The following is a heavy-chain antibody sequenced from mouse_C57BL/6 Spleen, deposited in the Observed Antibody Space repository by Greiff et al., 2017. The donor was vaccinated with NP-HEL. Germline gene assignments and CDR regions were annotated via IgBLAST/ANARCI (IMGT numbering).Heavy chain of an antibody. CDR1: GYTFTSYW. Sequence: QVQLQQPGAELVKPGASVKVSCKASGYTFTSYWMHWVKQRPGQGLEWIGRIHPSDSDTNYNQKFKGKATLTVDKSSSTAYMQLSSLTSEDSAVYYCAIRGWVTTVVGYYAMDYWGQGTSVTVSS. CDR2: IHPSDSDT. J-gene: IGHJ4*01. CDR3: AIRGWVTTVVGYYAMDY. D-gene: IGHD1-1*01. V-gene: IGHV1-74*01.